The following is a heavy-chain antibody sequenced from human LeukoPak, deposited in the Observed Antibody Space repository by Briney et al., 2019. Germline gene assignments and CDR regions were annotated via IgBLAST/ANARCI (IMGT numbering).Heavy chain of an antibody. CDR2: ITGRGENT. CDR1: GFTFSNYG. D-gene: IGHD5-18*01. V-gene: IGHV3-23*01. J-gene: IGHJ6*03. CDR3: AKAKAAMDSYYYYYYMDV. Sequence: GGSLRLSCAASGFTFSNYGMNWVRQAPGKGLEWVSGITGRGENTYYADSVKGRFTISRDNSKNTLYLQMNSLRAEDTAVYYCAKAKAAMDSYYYYYYMDVWGKGTTVTISS.